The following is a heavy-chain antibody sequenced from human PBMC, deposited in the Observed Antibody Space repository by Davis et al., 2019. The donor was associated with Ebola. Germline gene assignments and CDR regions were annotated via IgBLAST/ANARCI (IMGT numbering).Heavy chain of an antibody. CDR3: ARGGHTIFGVVIEGYFDY. D-gene: IGHD3-3*01. CDR1: GGSISSGDYY. Sequence: SETLFLTCTVSGGSISSGDYYWSWIRQPPGKGLEWIGYIYYSGSTYYNPSLKSRVTISVDTSKNQFSLKLSSVTAADTAVYYCARGGHTIFGVVIEGYFDYWGQGTLVTVSS. V-gene: IGHV4-30-4*01. CDR2: IYYSGST. J-gene: IGHJ4*02.